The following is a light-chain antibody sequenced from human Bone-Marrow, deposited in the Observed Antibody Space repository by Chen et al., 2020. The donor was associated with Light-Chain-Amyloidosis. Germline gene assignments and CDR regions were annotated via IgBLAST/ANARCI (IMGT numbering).Light chain of an antibody. CDR1: SSDVGRYNY. CDR2: EVT. Sequence: QSALTQPPSASGSPGQSVTVSCTGTSSDVGRYNYVSWYPQLPGKAPQLMIYEVTKRPSGVPDRFAGSKSGNTASLTVSGRRADDEADYFGSSYAGTNKWVFGGGTKVTVL. CDR3: SSYAGTNKWV. J-gene: IGLJ3*02. V-gene: IGLV2-8*01.